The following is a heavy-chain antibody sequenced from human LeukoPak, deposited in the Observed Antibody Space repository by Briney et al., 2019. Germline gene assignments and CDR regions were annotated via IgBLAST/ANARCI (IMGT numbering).Heavy chain of an antibody. CDR3: ARGLYSSTTYYFDY. CDR1: GFTFSNYW. J-gene: IGHJ4*02. CDR2: IKKDGSEK. D-gene: IGHD6-13*01. Sequence: GGSLRLSCAASGFTFSNYWMSWVRQAPGKGLEWVANIKKDGSEKYYVDSVKGRFTISRDNAKNSMYLQMNSLRAEDTAVYYCARGLYSSTTYYFDYWGQGTLVTVSS. V-gene: IGHV3-7*03.